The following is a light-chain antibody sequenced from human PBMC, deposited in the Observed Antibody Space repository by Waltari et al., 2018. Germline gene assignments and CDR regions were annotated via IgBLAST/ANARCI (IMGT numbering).Light chain of an antibody. Sequence: QSGLTQSPSASGTPGQSVTTSCSGGASNIGRYNVYWYQQLPGTAPKLLIYRDDRRPSGVPARFSGSKAVTSASLTISGLRSEDAADYYCAAWDDILTAWVFGGGTKLTVL. CDR1: ASNIGRYN. V-gene: IGLV1-47*01. CDR2: RDD. CDR3: AAWDDILTAWV. J-gene: IGLJ3*02.